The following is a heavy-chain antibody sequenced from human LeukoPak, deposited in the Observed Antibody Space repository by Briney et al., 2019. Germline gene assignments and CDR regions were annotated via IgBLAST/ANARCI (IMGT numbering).Heavy chain of an antibody. CDR3: ARGTRGYSYGDYFHYMDV. J-gene: IGHJ6*03. Sequence: GASVKVSCKASGYTFNIYGLTWVRQAPGQGLEWMGWISAYNGYTKYAQKVKGRVTMTTDTSTSTAYMELRSLRSDDTAVYYCARGTRGYSYGDYFHYMDVWGKGTTVTVSS. V-gene: IGHV1-18*01. CDR2: ISAYNGYT. CDR1: GYTFNIYG. D-gene: IGHD5-18*01.